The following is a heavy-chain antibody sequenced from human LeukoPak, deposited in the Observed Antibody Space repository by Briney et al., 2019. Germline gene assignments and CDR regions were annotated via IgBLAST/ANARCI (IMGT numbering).Heavy chain of an antibody. CDR2: IYTSGST. Sequence: SQTLSLTCTISGGSISSGSYYWRWIRQPAGKGLEWIERIYTSGSTNYNPSLKSRVTISVGTSKTQFPLKLSSVTAADTAVYYCARDLSGWNPASYYYYMDVWGKGTTVTVSS. J-gene: IGHJ6*03. V-gene: IGHV4-61*02. CDR3: ARDLSGWNPASYYYYMDV. D-gene: IGHD6-19*01. CDR1: GGSISSGSYY.